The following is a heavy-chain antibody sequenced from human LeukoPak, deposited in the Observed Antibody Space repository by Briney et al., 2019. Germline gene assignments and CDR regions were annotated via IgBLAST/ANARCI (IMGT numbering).Heavy chain of an antibody. D-gene: IGHD2-2*01. CDR2: IYYSGST. CDR1: GGSISSSSYY. CDR3: ASPPPEDIVVVPTDAFDI. J-gene: IGHJ3*02. V-gene: IGHV4-39*01. Sequence: SETLSLTCTVSGGSISSSSYYWGWIRQPPGKGLEWIGSIYYSGSTYYNPSLKSRVTISVDTSKNQFSLKLSSVTAADTAVYYCASPPPEDIVVVPTDAFDIWGQGTMVTVSS.